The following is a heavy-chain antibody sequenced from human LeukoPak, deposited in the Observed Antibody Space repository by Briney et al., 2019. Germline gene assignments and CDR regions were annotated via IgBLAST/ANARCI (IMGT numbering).Heavy chain of an antibody. CDR3: ARHMVLSPCDY. CDR1: EFTFSDYY. CDR2: ISASGSMT. Sequence: KPGGSLRLSCAASEFTFSDYYMTWIREAPGKELEWISSISASGSMTFYADSVKDRFTISRDNAKNSLHLQVNSLRAEDTAVYFCARHMVLSPCDYWGQGTLVTVAS. D-gene: IGHD4/OR15-4a*01. V-gene: IGHV3-11*01. J-gene: IGHJ4*02.